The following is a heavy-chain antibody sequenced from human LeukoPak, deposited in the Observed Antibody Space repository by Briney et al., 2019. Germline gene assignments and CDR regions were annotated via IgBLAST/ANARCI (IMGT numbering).Heavy chain of an antibody. CDR1: GFTFSSYE. D-gene: IGHD6-19*01. CDR2: ISSSGSTI. V-gene: IGHV3-48*03. J-gene: IGHJ4*02. CDR3: AREGLRSSGWYEY. Sequence: SGGSLRLSCAASGFTFSSYEMNWVRQAPGKGLEWVSYISSSGSTIYYADSVKGRFTISRDNAKNSLYLQMNSLRAEDTAVYYCAREGLRSSGWYEYWGQGTPVTVSS.